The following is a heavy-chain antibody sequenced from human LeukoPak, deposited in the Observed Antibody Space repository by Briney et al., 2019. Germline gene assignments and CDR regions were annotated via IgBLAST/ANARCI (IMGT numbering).Heavy chain of an antibody. CDR1: GFTFSTSW. Sequence: PGGSLRLSCAASGFTFSTSWMYWVRQAPGRGLVWVSRIKSEGRITSYADSVRGRFTISRDSAKNSLYLQMNSLRAEDTAVYYCARASVKAIPGAFDIWGQGTMVTVSS. D-gene: IGHD2-8*01. CDR3: ARASVKAIPGAFDI. V-gene: IGHV3-74*01. J-gene: IGHJ3*02. CDR2: IKSEGRIT.